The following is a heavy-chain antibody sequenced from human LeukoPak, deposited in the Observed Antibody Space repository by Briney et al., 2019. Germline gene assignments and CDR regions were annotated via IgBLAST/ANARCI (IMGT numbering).Heavy chain of an antibody. V-gene: IGHV4-59*12. CDR2: IYYSGST. J-gene: IGHJ4*02. D-gene: IGHD6-19*01. Sequence: SETLSLTCTVSGGSISSYYWSWIRQPPGKGLEWIGYIYYSGSTNYNPSLKSRVTISLDKSKNNFSLMLTSVTAADTAIYYCARAKGAVPLAVENWGQGTLVTVSS. CDR1: GGSISSYY. CDR3: ARAKGAVPLAVEN.